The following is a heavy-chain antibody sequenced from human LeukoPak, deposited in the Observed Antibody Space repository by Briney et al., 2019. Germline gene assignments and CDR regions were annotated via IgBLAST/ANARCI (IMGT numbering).Heavy chain of an antibody. CDR1: GGSISSGGYY. Sequence: SQTLSLTCTVSGGSISSGGYYWSWIRQHPGKGLEWIGYIYYSGSTYYNPSLKSRVTISVDTSKNQFSQKLSSVTAADTAVYYCARDRAMGLGYCSGGSCQRAFDIWGQGTMVTVSS. V-gene: IGHV4-31*03. D-gene: IGHD2-15*01. CDR3: ARDRAMGLGYCSGGSCQRAFDI. J-gene: IGHJ3*02. CDR2: IYYSGST.